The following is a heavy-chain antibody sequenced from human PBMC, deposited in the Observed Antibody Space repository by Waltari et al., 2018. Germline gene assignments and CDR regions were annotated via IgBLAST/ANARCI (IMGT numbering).Heavy chain of an antibody. Sequence: EVQLVESGGGLVQPGGSVRLSCAASGFTFSSYSMNWVRQAPGKGLEWVSYISSSSSTIYYADSVKGRFTISRDNAKNSLYLQMNSLRAEDTAVYYCATGLGQDLDYWGQGTLVTVSS. CDR3: ATGLGQDLDY. V-gene: IGHV3-48*01. CDR2: ISSSSSTI. CDR1: GFTFSSYS. D-gene: IGHD3-3*01. J-gene: IGHJ4*02.